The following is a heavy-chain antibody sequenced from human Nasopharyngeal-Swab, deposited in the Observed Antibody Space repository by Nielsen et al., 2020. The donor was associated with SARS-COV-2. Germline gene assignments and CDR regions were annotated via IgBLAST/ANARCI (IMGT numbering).Heavy chain of an antibody. Sequence: VRQATGKGLEWVANIKQDGSEKYYVDSVKGRFTISRDNAKNSLYLQMNSLRAEDTAVYYCARDEAVVAATQISDAFDIWGQGTMVTVSS. J-gene: IGHJ3*02. V-gene: IGHV3-7*01. CDR2: IKQDGSEK. D-gene: IGHD2-15*01. CDR3: ARDEAVVAATQISDAFDI.